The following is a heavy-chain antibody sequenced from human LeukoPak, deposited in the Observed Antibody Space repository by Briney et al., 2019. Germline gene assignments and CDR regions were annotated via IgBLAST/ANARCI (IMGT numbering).Heavy chain of an antibody. CDR2: VYQSGST. D-gene: IGHD5/OR15-5a*01. CDR3: ATGGGLAVSHI. V-gene: IGHV4-39*01. J-gene: IGHJ4*02. CDR1: GGSISDSNYY. Sequence: SETLSLTCTVSGGSISDSNYYWDWIRQPPGKGLEWIGSVYQSGSTYYNPSLKSRVTISGDTSKNQFSLKLSSVTAADTAVYFCATGGGLAVSHIWGQGTLVTVSS.